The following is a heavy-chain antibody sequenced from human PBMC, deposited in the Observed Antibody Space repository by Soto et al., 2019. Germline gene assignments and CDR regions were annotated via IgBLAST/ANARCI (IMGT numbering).Heavy chain of an antibody. CDR2: ISAYNGNT. V-gene: IGHV1-18*01. Sequence: QVQLVQSGAEVKKPGASVKVSCKASGYTFTSYGISWVRQAPGQGLEWMGWISAYNGNTNYAQKLQGRVTTTTATSPSPAYMELRSLRSDATAVYYCARDKGDGSGSYYGYWGQGTLVTVSS. D-gene: IGHD3-10*01. J-gene: IGHJ4*02. CDR1: GYTFTSYG. CDR3: ARDKGDGSGSYYGY.